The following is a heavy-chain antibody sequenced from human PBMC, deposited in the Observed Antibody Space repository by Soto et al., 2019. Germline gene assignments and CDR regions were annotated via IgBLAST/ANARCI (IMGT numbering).Heavy chain of an antibody. Sequence: SETLSLTCGVYGGSFSGYYWSCIRQPPGKGLEWIGEINHSGSTNYNPSLKSRVTILVDTSKNQFSLKLSSVTAADTAVYYCDRRPGGYPPSYWGQGNLVTVSS. CDR1: GGSFSGYY. CDR2: INHSGST. D-gene: IGHD6-25*01. CDR3: DRRPGGYPPSY. J-gene: IGHJ1*01. V-gene: IGHV4-34*01.